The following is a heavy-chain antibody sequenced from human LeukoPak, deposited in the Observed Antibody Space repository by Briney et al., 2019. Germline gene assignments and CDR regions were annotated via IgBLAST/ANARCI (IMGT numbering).Heavy chain of an antibody. CDR2: ISAYNGNT. CDR3: ARDLDYGIFTGYYNWWFDP. V-gene: IGHV1-18*04. J-gene: IGHJ5*02. Sequence: ASVKVSCKASGYTFTSYGISWVRQAPGQGLEWMGWISAYNGNTNYAQKLQGRVTMTTDTSTSTVYMELRSLRSDDTSFYYCARDLDYGIFTGYYNWWFDPWGHGTLVTVSS. CDR1: GYTFTSYG. D-gene: IGHD3-9*01.